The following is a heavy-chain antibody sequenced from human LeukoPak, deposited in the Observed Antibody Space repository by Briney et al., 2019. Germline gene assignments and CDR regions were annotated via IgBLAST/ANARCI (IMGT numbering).Heavy chain of an antibody. D-gene: IGHD3-10*01. CDR2: IYHSGSS. CDR3: ARTYYGDNWFDP. CDR1: GGSISSSNW. Sequence: PSGTLSLTCAVSGGSISSSNWWSWVRQPPGKGLEWIGEIYHSGSSNYNPSLKSRVTISVDTSKNQFSLNLISVTAADAAVYYCARTYYGDNWFDPWGQGTLVTVSS. V-gene: IGHV4-4*02. J-gene: IGHJ5*02.